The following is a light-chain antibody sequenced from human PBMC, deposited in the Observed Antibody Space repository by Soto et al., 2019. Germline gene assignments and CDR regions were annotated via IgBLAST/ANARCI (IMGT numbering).Light chain of an antibody. V-gene: IGKV1-33*01. J-gene: IGKJ4*01. CDR3: LQSDNLPVT. CDR1: QDIGKF. Sequence: DIRVTQSPSSLSASAGDRVTIICRASQDIGKFLNWYQQKPGEAPKLLIYDGSSLEEGVPSRFSGSASGTYFTLTISNFQLEDIATYYCLQSDNLPVTFGGGT. CDR2: DGS.